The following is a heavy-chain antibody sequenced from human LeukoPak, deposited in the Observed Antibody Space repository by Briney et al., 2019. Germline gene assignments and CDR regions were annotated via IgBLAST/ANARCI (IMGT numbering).Heavy chain of an antibody. Sequence: WVRQPPGKGLEWIGEIYHSGSTNYNPSLKSRVTISVDKSKNQFSLKLSSVTAADTAVYYCARDQKFGYSYGFDYWGQGTLVTVSS. J-gene: IGHJ4*02. CDR2: IYHSGST. D-gene: IGHD5-18*01. CDR3: ARDQKFGYSYGFDY. V-gene: IGHV4-4*02.